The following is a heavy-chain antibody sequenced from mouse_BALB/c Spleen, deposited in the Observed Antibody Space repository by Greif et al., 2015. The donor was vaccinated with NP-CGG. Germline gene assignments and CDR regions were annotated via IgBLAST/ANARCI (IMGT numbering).Heavy chain of an antibody. CDR1: GFTFSSYA. V-gene: IGHV5-9-3*01. J-gene: IGHJ2*01. CDR2: ISSGGSYT. D-gene: IGHD1-1*01. CDR3: ATPPIYYYGSSYYFDY. Sequence: EVQLVESGGGLVKPGGSLKLSCAASGFTFSSYAMSWVRQTPEKRLEWVATISSGGSYTYYPDSVKGRFTISRDNAKNTLYLQMSSLRSEDTAMYYCATPPIYYYGSSYYFDYWGQGTTLTVSS.